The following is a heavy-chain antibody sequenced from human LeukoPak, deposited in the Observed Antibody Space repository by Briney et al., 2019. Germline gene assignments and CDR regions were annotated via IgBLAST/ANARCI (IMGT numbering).Heavy chain of an antibody. CDR3: AKDDFCSSTSCYFDY. V-gene: IGHV3-23*01. CDR1: GFTFSGYA. Sequence: QAGGSLRLSCAASGFTFSGYAMSWVRQAPGKGLEWVSAISGSGGSTYYADSVKGRFTISRDNSKNTLYLQMNSLRAEDTAVYYCAKDDFCSSTSCYFDYWGQGTLVTVSS. D-gene: IGHD2-2*01. CDR2: ISGSGGST. J-gene: IGHJ4*02.